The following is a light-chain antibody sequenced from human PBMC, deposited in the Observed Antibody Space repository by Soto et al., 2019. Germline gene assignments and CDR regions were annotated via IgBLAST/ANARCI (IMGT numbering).Light chain of an antibody. V-gene: IGKV1-16*01. Sequence: DIQMTQSPASLSASVGGRVTITGRASQDINNFLAWFQQKPGKAPKPLIYSASSLQDGVPSRFSGSGSGTHFTLTISSLLPEDFATYFCLEYDRFPATFGGGTRADIE. CDR2: SAS. CDR1: QDINNF. CDR3: LEYDRFPAT. J-gene: IGKJ4*01.